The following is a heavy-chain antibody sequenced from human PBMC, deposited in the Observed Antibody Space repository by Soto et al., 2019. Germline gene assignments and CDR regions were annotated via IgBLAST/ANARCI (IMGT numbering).Heavy chain of an antibody. CDR2: IYPGDSHT. V-gene: IGHV5-51*01. CDR3: ARSRITIIRGVMMGPNGFDP. Sequence: GESLKISCKGSGYSFTSYWIGWVRQMPGKGLEWMGIIYPGDSHTRYSPSFQGQVTISADKSISTAYLQWSNLKASDTAMYYCARSRITIIRGVMMGPNGFDPWGQGTLVT. J-gene: IGHJ5*02. CDR1: GYSFTSYW. D-gene: IGHD3-10*01.